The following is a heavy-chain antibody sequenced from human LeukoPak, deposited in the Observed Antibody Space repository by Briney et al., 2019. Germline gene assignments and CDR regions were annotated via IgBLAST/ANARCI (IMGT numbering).Heavy chain of an antibody. CDR2: IYYSGST. Sequence: PSETLSLTCTVSGDSISSSSYYWGWIRQPPGKGLEWIGSIYYSGSTYYNPSLKSRVTISVDTSKNQFSLKLSSVTAADTAVYYCARPKMNSGWFDPWGQGTLVTVSS. CDR3: ARPKMNSGWFDP. V-gene: IGHV4-39*01. CDR1: GDSISSSSYY. J-gene: IGHJ5*02. D-gene: IGHD6-19*01.